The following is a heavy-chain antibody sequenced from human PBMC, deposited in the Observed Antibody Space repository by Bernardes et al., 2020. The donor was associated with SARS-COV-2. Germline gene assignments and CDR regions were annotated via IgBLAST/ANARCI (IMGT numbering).Heavy chain of an antibody. CDR2: ISYDGSNK. Sequence: GGSLRLSCATSGFTFSSYAMHWVRQAPGRGLEWVAVISYDGSNKYYADSVKGRFTISRDNSKNTLYLQVNSLRAEDTSVYYCASGGGSYFRAFDIWGQGTMVNVSS. D-gene: IGHD1-26*01. J-gene: IGHJ3*02. CDR3: ASGGGSYFRAFDI. CDR1: GFTFSSYA. V-gene: IGHV3-30-3*01.